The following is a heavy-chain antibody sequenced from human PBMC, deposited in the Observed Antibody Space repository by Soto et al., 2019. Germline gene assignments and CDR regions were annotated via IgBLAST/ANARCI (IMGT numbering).Heavy chain of an antibody. CDR2: ISGSGGST. J-gene: IGHJ4*02. CDR1: GFTFSSYA. V-gene: IGHV3-23*01. D-gene: IGHD3-10*01. Sequence: EVQLLESGGGLVQPGGSLRLSCAASGFTFSSYAMSWVRQAPGKGLEWVSAISGSGGSTYYADSVKGRFTLSRDNSKNTLYLQMNGLRAEDTAVYYCAKALNYYGGGSYGYWGQGTPVTVSS. CDR3: AKALNYYGGGSYGY.